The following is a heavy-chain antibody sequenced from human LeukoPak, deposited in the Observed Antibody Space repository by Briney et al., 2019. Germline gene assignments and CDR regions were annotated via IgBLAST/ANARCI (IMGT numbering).Heavy chain of an antibody. CDR2: IKQDGSEK. V-gene: IGHV3-7*01. D-gene: IGHD4-17*01. J-gene: IGHJ4*02. CDR3: ARDGGRGGGVYGDYWTGYFDY. Sequence: AGGSLRLSCAASGFTFSSYWMSWVRQAPGKGLEWVANIKQDGSEKYYVDSVKGRFTISRDNSKNTLYLQMNSLRAEDTAVYYCARDGGRGGGVYGDYWTGYFDYWGQGTLVTVSS. CDR1: GFTFSSYW.